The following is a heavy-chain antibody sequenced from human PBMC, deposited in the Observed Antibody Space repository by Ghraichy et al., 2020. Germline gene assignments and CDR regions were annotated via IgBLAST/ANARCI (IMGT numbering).Heavy chain of an antibody. CDR2: VYYSGVT. D-gene: IGHD2-2*01. CDR1: GASMSSYY. V-gene: IGHV4-59*01. CDR3: ATGPYHLDV. J-gene: IGHJ6*02. Sequence: SETLSLTCTVSGASMSSYYWTWVRQTPGKGLEWIGYVYYSGVTYYNPSLTSRVTISLDTSKNQFSLKLTSVTTADTAVYYCATGPYHLDVWGQGTTVTVSS.